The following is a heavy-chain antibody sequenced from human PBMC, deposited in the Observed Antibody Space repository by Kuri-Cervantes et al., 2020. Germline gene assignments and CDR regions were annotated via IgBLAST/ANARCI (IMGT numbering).Heavy chain of an antibody. CDR3: ARGGHSGYDFDY. Sequence: GGSLRLSCAASGFTFSGYPMHWVRQAPGKGLEWLAVISFDGSIKYYADSVKGRFTISRDNSKNTLYLQMNSLRAEDTAVYYCARGGHSGYDFDYWGQGTLVTVSS. D-gene: IGHD5-12*01. CDR1: GFTFSGYP. J-gene: IGHJ4*02. CDR2: ISFDGSIK. V-gene: IGHV3-30*14.